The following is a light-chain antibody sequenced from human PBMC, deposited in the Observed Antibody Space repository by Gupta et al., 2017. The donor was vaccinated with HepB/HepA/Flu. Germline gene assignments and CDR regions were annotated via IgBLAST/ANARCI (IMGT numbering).Light chain of an antibody. J-gene: IGLJ2*01. CDR2: QDS. CDR3: PEWDSSTAKWV. Sequence: SYELTQPPSVSVSPGQTASITCSGDKLGDKYACWYQQKPGQSPVLGIDQDSKRPSGIPERFAGYNSGDKASRNLRGTQAMDEADNYCPEWDSSTAKWVFGGGTKLTVL. CDR1: KLGDKY. V-gene: IGLV3-1*01.